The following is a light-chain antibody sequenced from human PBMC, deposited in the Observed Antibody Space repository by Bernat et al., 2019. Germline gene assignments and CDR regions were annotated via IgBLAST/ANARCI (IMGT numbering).Light chain of an antibody. J-gene: IGKJ2*01. CDR3: QQYDNLPYT. CDR2: DAY. V-gene: IGKV1-33*01. Sequence: QMGQSPGSLCAAVGDSVTVACRESPDIRNYLNWYQQKPGKAHRLLIYDAYNLETGVPSRCSGSGSGTDFTFTISSLQPEDMATYYCQQYDNLPYTFGQGTKLEIK. CDR1: PDIRNY.